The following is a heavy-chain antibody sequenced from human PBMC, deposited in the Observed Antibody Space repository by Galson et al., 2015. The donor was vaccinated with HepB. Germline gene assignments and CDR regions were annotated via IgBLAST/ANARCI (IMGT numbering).Heavy chain of an antibody. CDR2: ISYDGSNK. V-gene: IGHV3-30-3*01. Sequence: SLRLSCAASGFTFSSYAMHWVRQAPGKGLEWVAVISYDGSNKYYADSVKGRFTISRDNSKNTLYLQMNSLRAEDTAVYYCAGAGPEYYYYYGMDVWGQGTTVTVSS. CDR3: AGAGPEYYYYYGMDV. J-gene: IGHJ6*02. CDR1: GFTFSSYA.